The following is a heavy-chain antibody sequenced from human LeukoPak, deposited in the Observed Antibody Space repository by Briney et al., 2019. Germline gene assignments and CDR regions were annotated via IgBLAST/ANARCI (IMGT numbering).Heavy chain of an antibody. CDR2: INWNGGST. D-gene: IGHD6-13*01. CDR3: ARVPSRSSEFDYFDY. V-gene: IGHV3-20*04. Sequence: PGGSLRLSCAASGFTFNDYGMSWVRQAPGKGLEWVSGINWNGGSTGYADSVKGRFTISRDNAKNSLYLQMNSLRAEDTALYYCARVPSRSSEFDYFDYWGQGTLVTVSS. J-gene: IGHJ4*02. CDR1: GFTFNDYG.